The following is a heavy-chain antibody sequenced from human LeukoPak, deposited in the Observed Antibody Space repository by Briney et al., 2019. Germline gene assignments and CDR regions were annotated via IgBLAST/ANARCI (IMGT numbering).Heavy chain of an antibody. CDR2: IKQDGSEK. Sequence: GGSLRLSCAASGFTFSSYWMCWVRQALGKGREWVANIKQDGSEKYYVDSVKGRFTISRDNAKNSLYLQMNSLRAEDTAVYYCARDGVIAVAGGDYYYYMDVWGKGTTVTVSS. D-gene: IGHD6-19*01. J-gene: IGHJ6*03. V-gene: IGHV3-7*01. CDR3: ARDGVIAVAGGDYYYYMDV. CDR1: GFTFSSYW.